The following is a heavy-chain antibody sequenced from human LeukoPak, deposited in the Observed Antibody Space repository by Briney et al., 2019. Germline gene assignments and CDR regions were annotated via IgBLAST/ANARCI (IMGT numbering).Heavy chain of an antibody. D-gene: IGHD5-24*01. Sequence: ASVKVSCKASGYTFTSYGISWVRQAPGQGLEWMGWISAYNGNTNYAQKLQGRVTMTTDTSTSTAYMELRSLRSDDTAVYYCARPTEDGYRTDAFDTWGQGTMVTVSS. J-gene: IGHJ3*02. V-gene: IGHV1-18*01. CDR2: ISAYNGNT. CDR1: GYTFTSYG. CDR3: ARPTEDGYRTDAFDT.